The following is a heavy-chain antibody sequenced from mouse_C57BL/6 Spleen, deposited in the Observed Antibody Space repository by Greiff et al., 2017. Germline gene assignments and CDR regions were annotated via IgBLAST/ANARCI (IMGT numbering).Heavy chain of an antibody. D-gene: IGHD1-1*01. CDR3: AREDGVVAPYFDV. V-gene: IGHV1-55*01. CDR1: GYTFTSYW. J-gene: IGHJ1*03. Sequence: QVQLQQPGAELVKPGASVKMSCKASGYTFTSYWITWVKQRPGQGLEWIGDIYPGSGSTNYNEKFKSKATLTVDTSSSTAYIQLSSLTSEDSAVYYCAREDGVVAPYFDVWGTGTTVTVSS. CDR2: IYPGSGST.